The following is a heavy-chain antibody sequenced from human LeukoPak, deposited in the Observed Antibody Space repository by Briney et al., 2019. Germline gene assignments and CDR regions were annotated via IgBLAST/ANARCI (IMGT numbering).Heavy chain of an antibody. CDR1: GFTFSDYY. D-gene: IGHD6-19*01. Sequence: PGGSLRLSCAASGFTFSDYYMSWIRQAPGKGLEWVSAISGSGSSTYNADSVKGRFTISRDNSKNTLYLQMNSLRAEDTAVYYCAKATGIAVTGTFDYWGQGTLVTVSS. J-gene: IGHJ4*02. CDR2: ISGSGSST. V-gene: IGHV3-23*01. CDR3: AKATGIAVTGTFDY.